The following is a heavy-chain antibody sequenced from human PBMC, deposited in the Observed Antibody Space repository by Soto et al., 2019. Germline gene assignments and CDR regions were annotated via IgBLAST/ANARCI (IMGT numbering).Heavy chain of an antibody. D-gene: IGHD6-6*01. J-gene: IGHJ4*02. CDR1: VFTFSGPA. CDR2: IRTKSNGYAT. CDR3: SRVEYVTSSPIG. V-gene: IGHV3-73*01. Sequence: GGSLRLSCAASVFTFSGPAIHWVRQASGKGLEWVARIRTKSNGYATTYAASVKGRFTISRDDSKNMAYLQMNGLKTEDTAMYYCSRVEYVTSSPIGWGQGTLVTVSS.